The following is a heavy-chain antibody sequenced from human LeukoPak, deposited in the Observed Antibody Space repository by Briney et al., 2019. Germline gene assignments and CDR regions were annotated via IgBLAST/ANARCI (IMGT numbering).Heavy chain of an antibody. D-gene: IGHD4-17*01. CDR2: IYYSGST. Sequence: SETLSLTCTVSGGSISSSSYSWGWIRQPPGKGLEWIGSIYYSGSTYYNPSLKSRVTISVDTSKNQFSLKLSSVTAADTAVYYCARGMTTVTYFDYWGQGTLVTVSS. CDR1: GGSISSSSYS. V-gene: IGHV4-39*07. J-gene: IGHJ4*02. CDR3: ARGMTTVTYFDY.